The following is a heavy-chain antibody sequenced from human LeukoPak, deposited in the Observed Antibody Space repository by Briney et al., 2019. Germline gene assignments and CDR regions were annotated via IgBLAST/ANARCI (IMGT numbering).Heavy chain of an antibody. V-gene: IGHV3-48*03. CDR2: ISSSGSTI. D-gene: IGHD4-17*01. CDR1: GFTFSSYE. Sequence: PGGSLRLSCAASGFTFSSYEMNWVRQAPGKGLEWVSYISSSGSTIYYADSVKGRFTISRDNAKNSLYLQMNSLRAEDTAVYYCARGPYYGDYTRDYWGQGTLVTVSS. CDR3: ARGPYYGDYTRDY. J-gene: IGHJ4*02.